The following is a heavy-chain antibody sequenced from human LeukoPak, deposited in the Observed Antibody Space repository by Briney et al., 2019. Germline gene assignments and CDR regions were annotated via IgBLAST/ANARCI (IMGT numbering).Heavy chain of an antibody. CDR1: GGTFSSYA. Sequence: SVKVSCKASGGTFSSYAISWVRRAPGQGLEWMGGIIPIFGTANYAQKFQGRVTITADESTSTAYMELSGLRSEDTAVYYCARGAPSPITMVRGVIMGYYMDVWGKGTTVTISS. CDR2: IIPIFGTA. D-gene: IGHD3-10*01. V-gene: IGHV1-69*13. J-gene: IGHJ6*03. CDR3: ARGAPSPITMVRGVIMGYYMDV.